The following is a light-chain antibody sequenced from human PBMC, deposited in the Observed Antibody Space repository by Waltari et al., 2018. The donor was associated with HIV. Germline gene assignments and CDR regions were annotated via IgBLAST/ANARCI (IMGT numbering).Light chain of an antibody. CDR1: QSVSSSY. CDR2: AAS. V-gene: IGKV3-20*01. J-gene: IGKJ2*01. CDR3: QQYGSSPYT. Sequence: EIVSTQSPGTLSLSPGARATLSCRASQSVSSSYLAWYQQEPGQAPRLLIYAASRRATGIPDRFSGSGSGTDFTLTISGLEPEDFAVYYCQQYGSSPYTFGQGTNLEIK.